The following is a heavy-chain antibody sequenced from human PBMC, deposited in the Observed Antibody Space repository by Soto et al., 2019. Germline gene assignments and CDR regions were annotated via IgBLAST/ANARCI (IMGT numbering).Heavy chain of an antibody. J-gene: IGHJ6*02. CDR3: ARGGIVVVPAAMLWGTYYYYGMDV. D-gene: IGHD2-2*01. V-gene: IGHV4-31*03. Sequence: SETLSLTCTVSGGSISSGGYYWSWIRQHPGKGLEWIGYIYYSGSTYYNPSLKSRVTISVDTSKNQFSLKLSSVTAADTAVYYCARGGIVVVPAAMLWGTYYYYGMDVWGQGTTVTVSS. CDR1: GGSISSGGYY. CDR2: IYYSGST.